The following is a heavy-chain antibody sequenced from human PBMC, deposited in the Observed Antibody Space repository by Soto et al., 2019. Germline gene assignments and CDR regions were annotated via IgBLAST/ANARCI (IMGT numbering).Heavy chain of an antibody. CDR1: GFTFSSYA. J-gene: IGHJ6*02. CDR2: ISYDGSNK. CDR3: ARGSVISYGMDV. D-gene: IGHD2-8*01. Sequence: GGSLRLSCAASGFTFSSYAMHWVRQAPGKGLEWVAVISYDGSNKYYADSVKGRFTISRDNSKNTLYLQMNSLRAEDTAVYYCARGSVISYGMDVWGQGTTVTVSS. V-gene: IGHV3-30-3*01.